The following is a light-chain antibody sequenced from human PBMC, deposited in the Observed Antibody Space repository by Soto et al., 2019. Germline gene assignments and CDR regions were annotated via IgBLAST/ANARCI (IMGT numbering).Light chain of an antibody. CDR1: QSVSRSY. J-gene: IGKJ1*01. CDR3: QQYGSSPST. V-gene: IGKV3-20*01. Sequence: EIVLTQSPGTLSLSPGERATLSCRASQSVSRSYLACYQQKRGQAPRLLIYGSSSRATGIPDRFSGSASGTDFTLTISRLEPEDFAVYYCQQYGSSPSTFGQGTKVEIK. CDR2: GSS.